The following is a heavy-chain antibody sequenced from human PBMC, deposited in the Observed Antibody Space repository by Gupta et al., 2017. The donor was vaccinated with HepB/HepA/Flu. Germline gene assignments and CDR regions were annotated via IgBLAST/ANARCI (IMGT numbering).Heavy chain of an antibody. D-gene: IGHD2-2*01. Sequence: EVQLVESGEGLVQPGGSLRLSCAASGFTFSSYAMHWVRQAPGKGLEYVSAISTNGGRTYYVDSVKGRVTISRDNSKNTLYLQMGSLRAEDTDVYYCATSLKNDCSSTSCPITDGGQGSLVTVYS. V-gene: IGHV3-64*02. CDR1: GFTFSSYA. J-gene: IGHJ4*02. CDR2: ISTNGGRT. CDR3: ATSLKNDCSSTSCPITD.